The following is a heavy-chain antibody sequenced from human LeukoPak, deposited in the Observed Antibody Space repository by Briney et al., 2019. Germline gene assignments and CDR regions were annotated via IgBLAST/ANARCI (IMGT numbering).Heavy chain of an antibody. CDR1: GDSVSSNSAA. CDR2: TYYRSKWSY. J-gene: IGHJ4*02. Sequence: SQTLSLTFAIYGDSVSSNSAAWNWIRQSPSRGLEWLGRTYYRSKWSYNYAISVKSRISIKPDTSKNQFSLQLNSVTPEDTAVYYCARIVSGAPDCWGQGTLVTVSS. D-gene: IGHD1-26*01. CDR3: ARIVSGAPDC. V-gene: IGHV6-1*01.